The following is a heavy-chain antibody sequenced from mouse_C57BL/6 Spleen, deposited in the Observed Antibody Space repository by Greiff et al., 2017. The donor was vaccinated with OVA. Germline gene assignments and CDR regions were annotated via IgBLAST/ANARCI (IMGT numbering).Heavy chain of an antibody. V-gene: IGHV5-4*01. Sequence: EVQGVESGGGLVKPGGSLKLSCAASGFTFSSYAMSWVRQTPEKRLEWVATISAGGSDTYYPDNVTGRFTFSRDNAKNNLYLQMSQLKSEDTAMYYCARDRVITKVMDYWGQGTSVTVSS. D-gene: IGHD1-1*01. CDR3: ARDRVITKVMDY. J-gene: IGHJ4*01. CDR1: GFTFSSYA. CDR2: ISAGGSDT.